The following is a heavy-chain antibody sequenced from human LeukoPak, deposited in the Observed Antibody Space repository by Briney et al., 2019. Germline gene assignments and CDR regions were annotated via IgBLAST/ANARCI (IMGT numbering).Heavy chain of an antibody. D-gene: IGHD1-26*01. CDR1: GFTFSSFW. J-gene: IGHJ4*02. CDR3: ARDLVGAPDY. Sequence: GGSLRLSCAASGFTFSSFWMSWVRQAPGKGLEWVSSISSSSSYIYYADSVKGRFTISRDNAKNSLYLQMNSLRVEDTAVYYCARDLVGAPDYWGQGTLVTVSS. V-gene: IGHV3-21*01. CDR2: ISSSSSYI.